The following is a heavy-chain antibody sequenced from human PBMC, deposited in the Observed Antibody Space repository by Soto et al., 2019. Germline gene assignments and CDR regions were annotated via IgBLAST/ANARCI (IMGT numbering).Heavy chain of an antibody. CDR2: ITGSGDTT. Sequence: EVQLLESGGGLVQPGGSLRLSCTASGFTFSSYVMSWVRQAPGKGLEWVSAITGSGDTTYYADSVKGRFTISRDNSKNTLYLQMHSRRADDTGVYYCAKSWSFRGSHFDYWGQGTLLTVSS. CDR3: AKSWSFRGSHFDY. V-gene: IGHV3-23*01. CDR1: GFTFSSYV. D-gene: IGHD3-16*01. J-gene: IGHJ4*02.